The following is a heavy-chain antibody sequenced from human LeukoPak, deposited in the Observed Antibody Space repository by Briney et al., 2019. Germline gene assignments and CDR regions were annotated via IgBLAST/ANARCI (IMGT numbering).Heavy chain of an antibody. Sequence: GGSLRLSCAASGFTFSSYAMHWVRQAPGKGLEWVAVISYDGSNKYYADSVKGRFTISRDNSKNTLYLQMNSLRAEDTAVYYCARDRDILAGYSQLDYWGQGTLVTVSS. V-gene: IGHV3-30-3*01. D-gene: IGHD3-9*01. J-gene: IGHJ4*02. CDR3: ARDRDILAGYSQLDY. CDR1: GFTFSSYA. CDR2: ISYDGSNK.